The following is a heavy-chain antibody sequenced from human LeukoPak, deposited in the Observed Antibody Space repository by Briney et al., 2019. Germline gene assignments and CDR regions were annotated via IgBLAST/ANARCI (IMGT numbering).Heavy chain of an antibody. V-gene: IGHV3-23*01. J-gene: IGHJ4*02. CDR2: TRGSGGST. Sequence: PGGNLRFSCAASGFTFSSYAMSWVGQAQGQGLEWVSTTRGSGGSTSYADSVKGRFSMSTDNSKTTLDLQMHRLRDEDTAVYYCARGGLGQQLVRGDHFDDWGQGTLATVSS. D-gene: IGHD6-13*01. CDR1: GFTFSSYA. CDR3: ARGGLGQQLVRGDHFDD.